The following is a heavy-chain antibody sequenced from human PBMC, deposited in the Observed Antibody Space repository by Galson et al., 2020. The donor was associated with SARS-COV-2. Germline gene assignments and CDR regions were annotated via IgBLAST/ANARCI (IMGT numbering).Heavy chain of an antibody. CDR1: GYTFTSYG. CDR3: ARVPMSHWWQYNWFDP. V-gene: IGHV1-18*01. CDR2: ISAYNGNT. Sequence: ASVKVSCKASGYTFTSYGISWVRQAPGQGLEWMGWISAYNGNTNYAQKLQGRVTMTTDTSTSTAYMELRSLRSDDTAVYYCARVPMSHWWQYNWFDPWGQGTLVTVSS. D-gene: IGHD2-15*01. J-gene: IGHJ5*02.